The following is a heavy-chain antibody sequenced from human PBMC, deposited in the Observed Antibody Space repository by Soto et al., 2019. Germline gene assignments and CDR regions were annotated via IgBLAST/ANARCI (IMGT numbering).Heavy chain of an antibody. V-gene: IGHV3-33*01. Sequence: SCAASGFTFRSYGIHWVRQAPGKGLEWVALIWFDGSNRYYADSVKGRFAVSRDNSKNTLYLQMNSLRVEDTAVYYCARDRLVPYGYGMDVWGQGTTVTVSS. CDR3: ARDRLVPYGYGMDV. CDR2: IWFDGSNR. D-gene: IGHD2-2*01. J-gene: IGHJ6*02. CDR1: GFTFRSYG.